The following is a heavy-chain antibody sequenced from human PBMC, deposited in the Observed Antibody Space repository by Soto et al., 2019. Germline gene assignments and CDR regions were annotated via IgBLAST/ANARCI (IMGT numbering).Heavy chain of an antibody. CDR2: VSYDGSYK. J-gene: IGHJ4*02. CDR1: GFTFSDYG. Sequence: QVQLVESGGGVAQPGRTLGLSCAVSGFTFSDYGMHWVRQAPGKGLEWVAVVSYDGSYKYYADSVKGRFTVSRDLAGNTLFLQMNSLRLEDTAVYFCAKEMYPRTVLDSSSSWGDYWGQGTLVAVSS. V-gene: IGHV3-30*18. CDR3: AKEMYPRTVLDSSSSWGDY. D-gene: IGHD6-6*01.